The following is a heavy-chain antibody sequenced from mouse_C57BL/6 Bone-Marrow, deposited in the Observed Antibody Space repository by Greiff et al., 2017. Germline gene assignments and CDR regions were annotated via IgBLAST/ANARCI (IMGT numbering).Heavy chain of an antibody. CDR2: IRSGSSSF. J-gene: IGHJ4*01. CDR1: GFTFRDYG. Sequence: EVKLMESGGGLVKPGGSLKLSCAASGFTFRDYGMHWVRQAPEKGLEWVAYIRSGSSSFYYADTVKGRFTISRDNAKNTLFLQMTSLRSEDTAMYYCARYDWYDAMDYWGQGTSVTVSS. CDR3: ARYDWYDAMDY. V-gene: IGHV5-17*01. D-gene: IGHD2-12*01.